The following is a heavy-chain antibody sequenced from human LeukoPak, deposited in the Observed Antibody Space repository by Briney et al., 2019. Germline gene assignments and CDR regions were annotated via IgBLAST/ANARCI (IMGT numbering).Heavy chain of an antibody. Sequence: GGPLILSCAASGFTFSSSWMHSVRQAPGKGQVWVQRIHSDGITKRAADSVKGRFTISRDNAKRTLYLQMNSLTAEDTAVYYCARGEQGGGTGYYVIDYWGQGTLVTVSS. CDR1: GFTFSSSW. J-gene: IGHJ4*02. D-gene: IGHD3/OR15-3a*01. CDR3: ARGEQGGGTGYYVIDY. V-gene: IGHV3-74*01. CDR2: IHSDGITK.